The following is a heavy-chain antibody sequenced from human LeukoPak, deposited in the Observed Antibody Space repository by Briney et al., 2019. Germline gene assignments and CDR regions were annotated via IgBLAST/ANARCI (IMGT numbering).Heavy chain of an antibody. V-gene: IGHV1-24*01. Sequence: ASVKVSCKVSGYTLTELSMHWVRQAPGKGLEWMGGFDPEDGETIYAQKFQDRVTMTEDTSTDTAYMELSSLRSEDTAVYYCATAPYSSGWYFDYWGQGTLVTVSS. CDR3: ATAPYSSGWYFDY. CDR1: GYTLTELS. D-gene: IGHD6-19*01. J-gene: IGHJ4*02. CDR2: FDPEDGET.